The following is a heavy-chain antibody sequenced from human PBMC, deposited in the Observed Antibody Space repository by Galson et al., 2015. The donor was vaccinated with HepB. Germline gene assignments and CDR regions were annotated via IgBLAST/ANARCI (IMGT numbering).Heavy chain of an antibody. CDR1: GFTFSSYS. D-gene: IGHD4-17*01. CDR2: ISSSSCTI. J-gene: IGHJ2*01. CDR3: ARDPGGYGDYIPWYFDL. V-gene: IGHV3-48*04. Sequence: SLRLSCAASGFTFSSYSMNWVRQAPGKGLEWVSYISSSSCTIYYADSVKGRFTISRDNAKNSLYLQMNSLRAEDTAVYYCARDPGGYGDYIPWYFDLWGRGTLVTVSS.